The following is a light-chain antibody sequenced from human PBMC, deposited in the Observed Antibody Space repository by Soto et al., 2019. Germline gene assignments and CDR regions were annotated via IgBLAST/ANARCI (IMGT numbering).Light chain of an antibody. Sequence: DIQMTQSPSSLSASVGDRVTITCRASQSISSYLNGCQQKPGKAPKILIYAASSLQSGVPSRFSGSGSGTDFTLTISSLQPEDFATYYCQQSYSTPRTFGQGTKVDIK. V-gene: IGKV1-39*01. CDR3: QQSYSTPRT. CDR1: QSISSY. CDR2: AAS. J-gene: IGKJ1*01.